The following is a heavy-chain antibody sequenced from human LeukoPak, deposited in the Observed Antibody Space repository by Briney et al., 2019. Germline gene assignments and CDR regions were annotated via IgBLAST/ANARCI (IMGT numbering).Heavy chain of an antibody. Sequence: GGSLRLSCAASGFTFSSYSMNWVRQAPGEGLEWVSSISSSSSYIYYADSVKGRFTISRDNAKNSLYLQMNSLRAEDTAVYYCARGVGGYPYYFDYWGQGTLVTVSS. CDR1: GFTFSSYS. V-gene: IGHV3-21*01. CDR3: ARGVGGYPYYFDY. CDR2: ISSSSSYI. D-gene: IGHD5-12*01. J-gene: IGHJ4*02.